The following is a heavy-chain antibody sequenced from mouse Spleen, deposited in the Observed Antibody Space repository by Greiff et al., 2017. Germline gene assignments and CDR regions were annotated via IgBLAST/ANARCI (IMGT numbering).Heavy chain of an antibody. CDR3: ARGSSPFDY. Sequence: EVKVVESGGGLVQPGGSLRLSCATSGFTFTDYYMSWVRQPPGKALEWLGFIRNKANGYTTEYSASVKGRFTISRDNSQSILYLQMNTLRAEDSATYYCARGSSPFDYWGQGTTLTVSS. CDR2: IRNKANGYTT. V-gene: IGHV7-3*02. CDR1: GFTFTDYY. J-gene: IGHJ2*01. D-gene: IGHD1-1*01.